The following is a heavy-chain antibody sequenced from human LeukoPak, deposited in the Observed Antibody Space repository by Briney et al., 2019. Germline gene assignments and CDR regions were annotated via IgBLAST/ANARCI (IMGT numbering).Heavy chain of an antibody. CDR2: IIPILGIA. J-gene: IGHJ4*02. Sequence: SVKVSCKASGGTFSSYAISWVRQAPGQGLEWMGRIIPILGIANYAQKFQGRVTVTTDTSTSTAYMELRSLRSDDTAVYYCARDPGRDGYNQDYWGQGTLVTVSS. CDR3: ARDPGRDGYNQDY. CDR1: GGTFSSYA. D-gene: IGHD5-12*01. V-gene: IGHV1-69*04.